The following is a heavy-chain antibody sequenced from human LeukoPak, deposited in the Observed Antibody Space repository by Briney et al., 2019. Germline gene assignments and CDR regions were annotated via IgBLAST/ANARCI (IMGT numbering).Heavy chain of an antibody. CDR2: IKSKTDGGTT. D-gene: IGHD3-16*02. V-gene: IGHV3-15*01. J-gene: IGHJ4*02. Sequence: GGSLRLSCAASGFTFSNAWMSWVRQAPGKGLEWVGRIKSKTDGGTTDYAAPVKGRFTISSDDSKNTLYLQMNSLKTEDTAVYYCTTLITFGGVIEYYFDYWGQGTLVTVSS. CDR1: GFTFSNAW. CDR3: TTLITFGGVIEYYFDY.